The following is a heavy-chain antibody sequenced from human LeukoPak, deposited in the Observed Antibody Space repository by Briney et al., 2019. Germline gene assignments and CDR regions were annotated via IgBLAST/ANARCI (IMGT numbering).Heavy chain of an antibody. CDR3: ASAAGWEFAY. V-gene: IGHV3-7*01. CDR2: IKEDRNEK. Sequence: PGGSLRLSCVASVDSGLTRWMSWVRQAPGKGLEWVATIKEDRNEKHYADSVKGRFTISRDNGKSSLYLQMSSLRVEDTAVYYCASAAGWEFAYWGQGTLVTVSS. J-gene: IGHJ4*02. D-gene: IGHD1-26*01. CDR1: VDSGLTRW.